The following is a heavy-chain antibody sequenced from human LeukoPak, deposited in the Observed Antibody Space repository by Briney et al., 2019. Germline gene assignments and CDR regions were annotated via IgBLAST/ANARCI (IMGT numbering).Heavy chain of an antibody. CDR1: GFTLPGHT. D-gene: IGHD3-3*01. Sequence: GGSLRLSCAASGFTLPGHTMTWLRQAPGKGLEWVSIIGGRDDRTYYADSVRGRFTISRDSPNNILLLQMNSLRAEDTAVYYCVKDPNPLYDFWSGFKWGQGTLVTVSS. V-gene: IGHV3-23*01. J-gene: IGHJ4*02. CDR2: IGGRDDRT. CDR3: VKDPNPLYDFWSGFK.